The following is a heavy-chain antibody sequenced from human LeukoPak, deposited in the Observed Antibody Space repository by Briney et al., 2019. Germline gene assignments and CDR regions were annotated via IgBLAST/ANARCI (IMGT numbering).Heavy chain of an antibody. CDR1: GGSISGTNW. J-gene: IGHJ4*02. CDR2: ISLAGQT. V-gene: IGHV4/OR15-8*02. D-gene: IGHD1-26*01. Sequence: SETLSLTCGVSGGSISGTNWWSWVRQPPGQGLERIGEISLAGQTNYNPSLNGRVTMSLDKSSNQLSLHLTSVTAADTATYFCSRESGPFCPLGYWGQGTLVIVSS. CDR3: SRESGPFCPLGY.